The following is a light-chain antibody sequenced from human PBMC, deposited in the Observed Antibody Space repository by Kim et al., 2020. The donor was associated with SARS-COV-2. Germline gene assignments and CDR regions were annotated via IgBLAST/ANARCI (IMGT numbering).Light chain of an antibody. CDR2: GKN. V-gene: IGLV3-19*01. CDR3: NSRDSSGNHWV. Sequence: SSELTQDPAVSVALGQTVRITCQGDSLRSYFASWYQQKPGQAPVLVVYGKNNRPSGIPDRFSGSNSGNTASLTITGAQAGDEADYYCNSRDSSGNHWVFGGGTQLTVL. J-gene: IGLJ3*02. CDR1: SLRSYF.